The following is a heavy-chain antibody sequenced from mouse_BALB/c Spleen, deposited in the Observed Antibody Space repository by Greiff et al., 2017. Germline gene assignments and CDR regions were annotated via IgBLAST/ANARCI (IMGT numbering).Heavy chain of an antibody. J-gene: IGHJ2*01. CDR1: GFNIKDYY. V-gene: IGHV14-1*02. Sequence: EVKLVESGAELVRPGALVKLSCKASGFNIKDYYMHWVKQRPEQGLEWIGWIDPENGNTIYDPKFQGKASITADTSSNTAYLQLSSLTSEDTAVYYCATEGNYDYWGQGTTLTVSS. CDR2: IDPENGNT. CDR3: ATEGNYDY. D-gene: IGHD2-1*01.